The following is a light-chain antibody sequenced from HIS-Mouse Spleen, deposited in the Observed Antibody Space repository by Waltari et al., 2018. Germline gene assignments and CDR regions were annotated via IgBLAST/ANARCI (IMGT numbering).Light chain of an antibody. CDR3: QAWDSSYSV. J-gene: IGLJ2*01. Sequence: SYELTQPPSVSVSPGQTASITCSGDKLGDKYACWYQQKPGQSPVLVIYQDSKRPSGIPWRFSGSHSGNTATLTISGTQAMDEADYYCQAWDSSYSVFGGGTKLTVL. CDR2: QDS. V-gene: IGLV3-1*01. CDR1: KLGDKY.